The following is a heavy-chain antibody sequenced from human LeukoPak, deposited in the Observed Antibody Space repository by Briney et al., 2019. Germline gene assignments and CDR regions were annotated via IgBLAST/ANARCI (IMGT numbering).Heavy chain of an antibody. CDR3: AKVPRVVVPAAMDSD. J-gene: IGHJ4*02. V-gene: IGHV3-53*01. CDR1: GFTVSSNY. CDR2: IYSGGST. Sequence: GGSLRLSCAASGFTVSSNYMSWVRQAPGKGLEWVSVIYSGGSTYYADSVKGRFTISRDNSKNTLYLQMNSLRAEDTAVYYCAKVPRVVVPAAMDSDWGQGTLVTVSS. D-gene: IGHD2-2*01.